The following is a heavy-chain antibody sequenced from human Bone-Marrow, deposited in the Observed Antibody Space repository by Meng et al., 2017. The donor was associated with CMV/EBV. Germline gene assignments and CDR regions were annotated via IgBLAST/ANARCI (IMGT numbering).Heavy chain of an antibody. CDR3: AKRGKSGIAVAGTIGY. D-gene: IGHD6-19*01. J-gene: IGHJ4*02. CDR1: GFTFDDYT. CDR2: IRWDGGIT. V-gene: IGHV3-43*01. Sequence: GESLKISCAASGFTFDDYTMHWVRQAPGRGLEWVSLIRWDGGITYYADSVKGRFTISRDNSKNTLYLQMNSLRAEDTAVYYCAKRGKSGIAVAGTIGYWGQGTLVTVSS.